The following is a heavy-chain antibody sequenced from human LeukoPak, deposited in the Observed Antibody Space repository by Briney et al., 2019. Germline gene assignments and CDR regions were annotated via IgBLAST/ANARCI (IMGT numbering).Heavy chain of an antibody. CDR2: IYRDGST. V-gene: IGHV3-53*01. Sequence: QPGGSLRLSCAASGFTVSSNYMTWVRQAPGEGLEWVSVIYRDGSTYYADSVKGRFTISRDNSKNTLYLQMSSLRAEDTAVYYCATVGLTPPFDPWGQGTLVTVSS. CDR3: ATVGLTPPFDP. J-gene: IGHJ5*02. D-gene: IGHD3/OR15-3a*01. CDR1: GFTVSSNY.